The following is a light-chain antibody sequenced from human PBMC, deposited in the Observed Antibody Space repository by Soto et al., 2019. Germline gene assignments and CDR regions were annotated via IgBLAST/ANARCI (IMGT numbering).Light chain of an antibody. J-gene: IGKJ1*01. CDR3: QQYGSSIQT. Sequence: EIVLTQFPGTLSLSPGDRATLSCRASQSVGSNYLAWYQQRPGQPPNLLIFGASHRAPDIPDRFSGSGSGTDFTLTISRLEPEDFAVYYCQQYGSSIQTFGQGTKVDIK. CDR2: GAS. V-gene: IGKV3-20*01. CDR1: QSVGSNY.